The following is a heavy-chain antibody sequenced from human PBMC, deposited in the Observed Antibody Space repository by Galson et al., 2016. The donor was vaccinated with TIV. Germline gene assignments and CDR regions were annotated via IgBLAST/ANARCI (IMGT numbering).Heavy chain of an antibody. D-gene: IGHD7-27*01. CDR2: IDPSGGGT. CDR1: GYTFINYY. Sequence: SVKVSCKASGYTFINYYMHWVRQAPGQGLEWVGVIDPSGGGTTYAQKFQGRVAMTRDTSTNTVYMDLSSLTSDDTAVFYCAVWANTYYFVLWCQGTLITVSS. J-gene: IGHJ4*02. CDR3: AVWANTYYFVL. V-gene: IGHV1-46*01.